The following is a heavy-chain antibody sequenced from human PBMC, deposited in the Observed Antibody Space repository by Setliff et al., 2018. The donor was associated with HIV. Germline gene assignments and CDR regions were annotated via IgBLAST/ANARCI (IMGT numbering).Heavy chain of an antibody. CDR1: GDSISSGRYF. J-gene: IGHJ4*02. CDR3: ASRDTSRYFDDY. V-gene: IGHV4-30-4*08. D-gene: IGHD3-22*01. CDR2: ISDSGNT. Sequence: PSETLSLTCNVSGDSISSGRYFWTWIRQPPGKGLEWIGYISDSGNTYYNPSLKSRISISVDPSMNHFSLRMSSVTAADTAVYYCASRDTSRYFDDYWGQGTLVTVSS.